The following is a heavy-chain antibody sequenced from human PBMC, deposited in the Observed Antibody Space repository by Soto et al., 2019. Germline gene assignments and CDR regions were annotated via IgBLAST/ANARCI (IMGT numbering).Heavy chain of an antibody. Sequence: EVQLVESGGGLVQPGGSLRLSCAASGFTVSSNYMSWVRQAPGKGLEWVSVIYSGGSTNYADSVKGRFTISRDNSKNALYLQMNSRGAEDTAVSYCAREGVVAASGWGQGTLVTVSS. CDR3: AREGVVAASG. V-gene: IGHV3-66*01. CDR2: IYSGGST. D-gene: IGHD2-15*01. J-gene: IGHJ4*02. CDR1: GFTVSSNY.